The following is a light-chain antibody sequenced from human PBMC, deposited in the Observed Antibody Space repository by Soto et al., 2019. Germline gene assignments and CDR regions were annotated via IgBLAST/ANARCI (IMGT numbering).Light chain of an antibody. Sequence: QSALTQPASVSGSPGQSITISCTGTSSDVGSYNLVSWYQQHPGKAPKVMIYEGSKRPSGVSNRFSGSKSGNTASLTISGLQAEDEADYYCYSYAGSSTHVVFGGGTKVTVL. CDR2: EGS. CDR1: SSDVGSYNL. CDR3: YSYAGSSTHVV. V-gene: IGLV2-23*01. J-gene: IGLJ2*01.